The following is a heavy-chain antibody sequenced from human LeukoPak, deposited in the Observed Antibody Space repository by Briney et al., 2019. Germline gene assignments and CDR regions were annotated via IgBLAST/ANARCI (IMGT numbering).Heavy chain of an antibody. Sequence: GGSLRLSCEPSGFTFGHFGIHWVRQAPGKGLEWVTAIQSDGSKTYYTDSVKGRFTISRDNYQNTLYLQMNTLRADDTAVYYCARDADYSGANWYFDLWGRGTLVTVSS. J-gene: IGHJ2*01. CDR2: IQSDGSKT. CDR3: ARDADYSGANWYFDL. CDR1: GFTFGHFG. D-gene: IGHD4-11*01. V-gene: IGHV3-33*01.